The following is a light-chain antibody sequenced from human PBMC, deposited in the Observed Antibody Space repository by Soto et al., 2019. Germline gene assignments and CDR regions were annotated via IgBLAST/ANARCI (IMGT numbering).Light chain of an antibody. CDR2: EVS. J-gene: IGLJ1*01. CDR3: CSYAGTCTHV. V-gene: IGLV2-11*01. Sequence: QSALTQPRSVSGSPGQSVTISCTGTSSDVGGFHYVSWFQQHPGKAPKLMIFEVSKRPSGVSNRFSGSKSGNTASLTISGLQGEDEADYYCCSYAGTCTHVFGTGTKLTVL. CDR1: SSDVGGFHY.